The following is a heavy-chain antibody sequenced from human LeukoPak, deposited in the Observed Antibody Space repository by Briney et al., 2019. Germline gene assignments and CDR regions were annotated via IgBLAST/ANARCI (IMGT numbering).Heavy chain of an antibody. J-gene: IGHJ4*02. CDR3: ASQSYGSGWNPGKFDY. Sequence: SETLSLTCAVSGGSISSSSYYWGWIRQPPGKGLEWIGSIYYSGSTYYNPSLKSRVTISVDTSKNQFSLKLSSVTAADTAVYYCASQSYGSGWNPGKFDYWGQGTLVTVSS. D-gene: IGHD3-10*01. CDR2: IYYSGST. CDR1: GGSISSSSYY. V-gene: IGHV4-39*01.